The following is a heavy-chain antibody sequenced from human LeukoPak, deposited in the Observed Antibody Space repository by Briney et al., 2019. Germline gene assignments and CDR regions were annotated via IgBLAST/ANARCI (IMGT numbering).Heavy chain of an antibody. CDR3: AKAVPRYYYDSSGYYYAY. J-gene: IGHJ4*02. V-gene: IGHV3-23*01. Sequence: PGGSLRLSCAASGFTFSSYAMSWVRQAPGEGLEWVSDISGSGVSTYYPDSVRGRFTISRDNSKNTLYLQMNSLRAEDTAVYYCAKAVPRYYYDSSGYYYAYWGQGTLVTVSS. D-gene: IGHD3-22*01. CDR1: GFTFSSYA. CDR2: ISGSGVST.